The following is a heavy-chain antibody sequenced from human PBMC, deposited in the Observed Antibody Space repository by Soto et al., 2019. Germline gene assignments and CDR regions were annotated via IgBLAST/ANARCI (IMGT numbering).Heavy chain of an antibody. Sequence: GGSLRLSCAASGFTFTRYSMHWVRQAPGKGLEWVAVISYDGSNKYYADSVRGRFAISRDNSNNMLYLQMNSLRAEDTAVYYCANIRNVVYAHNAYWGQGTLVTVSS. D-gene: IGHD2-8*02. CDR3: ANIRNVVYAHNAY. V-gene: IGHV3-30*18. J-gene: IGHJ4*02. CDR1: GFTFTRYS. CDR2: ISYDGSNK.